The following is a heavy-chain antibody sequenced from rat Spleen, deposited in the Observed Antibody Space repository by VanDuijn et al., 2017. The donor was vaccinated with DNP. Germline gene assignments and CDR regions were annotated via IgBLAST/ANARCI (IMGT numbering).Heavy chain of an antibody. J-gene: IGHJ2*01. CDR3: ARGLGDY. CDR2: IHSDGSST. D-gene: IGHD4-3*01. V-gene: IGHV5-7*01. CDR1: GFTFSDYN. Sequence: EVQLVESGGGLVQPGRSLKLSCAASGFTFSDYNMAWVRQAPKRGLEWITTIHSDGSSTYYRDSVRGRFTFSRDNAENTLYLQMDSLRSEDTATYYCARGLGDYWGQGVMVTVSS.